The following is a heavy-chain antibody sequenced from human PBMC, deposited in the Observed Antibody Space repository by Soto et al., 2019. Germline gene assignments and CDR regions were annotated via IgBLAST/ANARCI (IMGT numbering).Heavy chain of an antibody. D-gene: IGHD2-15*01. CDR2: IYSGGST. CDR3: ARDRGYDAHDYYYNAMDV. Sequence: PGGSMRLSCAASGFTVSSNYMSWVRQAPGKGLEWVSVIYSGGSTYYADSVKGRFTLSRDNAKNSLYLQMNSLGVDDTAVYYCARDRGYDAHDYYYNAMDVWGQGTTGTVS. J-gene: IGHJ6*02. CDR1: GFTVSSNY. V-gene: IGHV3-53*01.